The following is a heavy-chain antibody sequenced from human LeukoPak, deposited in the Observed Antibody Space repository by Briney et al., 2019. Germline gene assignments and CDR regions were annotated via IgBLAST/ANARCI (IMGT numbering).Heavy chain of an antibody. CDR2: INHSGST. V-gene: IGHV4-34*01. CDR1: GGSFSGYY. D-gene: IGHD2-2*01. J-gene: IGHJ4*02. Sequence: PSETLSLTCAVYGGSFSGYYWSWIRQPPGKGLEWIGEINHSGSTNYNPSLKSRVTISVDTSKNQFSLKLSSVTAADTAVYYCASDCSSTSCYGSDYWGQGTLVTVSS. CDR3: ASDCSSTSCYGSDY.